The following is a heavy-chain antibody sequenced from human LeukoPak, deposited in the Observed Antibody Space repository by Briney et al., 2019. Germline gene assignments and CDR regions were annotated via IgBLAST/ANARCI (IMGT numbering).Heavy chain of an antibody. CDR1: GFTVSSNY. J-gene: IGHJ3*02. V-gene: IGHV3-53*04. Sequence: PGGSLRLSCAASGFTVSSNYMCWVRQAPGKGLEWVSVIYSGGSTYYADSVKGRFTISRHNSKNTLYLQMNSLRAEDTAVYYCARAPGGRADAFDIWGQGTMVTVSS. D-gene: IGHD3-16*01. CDR2: IYSGGST. CDR3: ARAPGGRADAFDI.